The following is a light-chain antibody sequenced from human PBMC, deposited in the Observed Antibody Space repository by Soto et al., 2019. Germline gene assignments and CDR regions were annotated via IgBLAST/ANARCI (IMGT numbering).Light chain of an antibody. CDR3: QQYENYWT. V-gene: IGKV1-39*01. J-gene: IGKJ1*01. CDR2: AAS. CDR1: QSISSY. Sequence: DIQMTQSPSSLSASVGDIVTINFRASQSISSYLNWYQQKPGKAPKLLIYAASSLQSGVPSRFSGSGSGTDFTLTISNLQPDDFATYYCQQYENYWTFGQGTKVDIK.